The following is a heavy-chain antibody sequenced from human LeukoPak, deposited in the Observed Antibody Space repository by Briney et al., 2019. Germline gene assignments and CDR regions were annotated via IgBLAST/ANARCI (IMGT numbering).Heavy chain of an antibody. J-gene: IGHJ4*02. D-gene: IGHD3-22*01. CDR2: IKSKTDGGTT. CDR3: TTDDQYYYDSSGYYWVDY. V-gene: IGHV3-15*01. CDR1: GLTFSDAW. Sequence: GGSLRLSCAASGLTFSDAWMSWVRQAPGKGLEWVGRIKSKTDGGTTDYAAPVKGRFTISRDDSKNTLYLQMNSLKTEDTAVYYCTTDDQYYYDSSGYYWVDYWGQGTLVTVSS.